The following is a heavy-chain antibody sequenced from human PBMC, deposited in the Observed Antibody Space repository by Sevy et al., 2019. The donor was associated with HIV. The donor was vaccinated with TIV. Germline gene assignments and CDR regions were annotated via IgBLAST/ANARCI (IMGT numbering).Heavy chain of an antibody. J-gene: IGHJ5*02. CDR3: ARRIYYDSSAYYWWFDP. D-gene: IGHD3-22*01. CDR2: ISTHNGDT. V-gene: IGHV1-18*01. CDR1: GHTFTNYG. Sequence: ASVKVSCKASGHTFTNYGISWVRQAPGQGLEWMGWISTHNGDTNYAQKLQGRVTMTTDTSTSTAYMELRSLRSDDTAVYYCARRIYYDSSAYYWWFDPWGQGTLVTVSS.